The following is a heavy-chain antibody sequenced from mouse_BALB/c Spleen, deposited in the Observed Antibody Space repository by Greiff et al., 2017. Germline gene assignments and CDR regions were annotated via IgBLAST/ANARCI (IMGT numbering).Heavy chain of an antibody. J-gene: IGHJ2*01. Sequence: EVMLVESGGGLVKLGGSLKLSCAASGFTFSSYYMSWVRQTPEKRLELVAAINSNGGSTYYPDTVKGRFTISRDNAKNTLYLQMSSLKSEDTALYYCARHGTGTYYFDYWGQGTTLTVSS. CDR3: ARHGTGTYYFDY. CDR2: INSNGGST. V-gene: IGHV5-6-2*01. D-gene: IGHD4-1*01. CDR1: GFTFSSYY.